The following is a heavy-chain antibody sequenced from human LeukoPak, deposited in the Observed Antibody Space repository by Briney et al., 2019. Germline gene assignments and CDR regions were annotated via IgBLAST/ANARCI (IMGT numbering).Heavy chain of an antibody. V-gene: IGHV3-23*01. J-gene: IGHJ4*02. CDR1: GFTFSSYG. D-gene: IGHD6-6*01. Sequence: GGSLRLSCAASGFTFSSYGMSWVRQAPGKGLEWVSAISGSDGSTYYADSVKGRFTISRDNSKNTLYLQVNSLRAEDTAVYYCARDPTPQYSSSSEDYWGQGTLVTVSS. CDR2: ISGSDGST. CDR3: ARDPTPQYSSSSEDY.